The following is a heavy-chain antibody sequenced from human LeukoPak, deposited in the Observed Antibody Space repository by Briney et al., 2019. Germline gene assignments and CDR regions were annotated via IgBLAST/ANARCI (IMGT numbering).Heavy chain of an antibody. Sequence: ASVKVSCKASGYTFTSYGISWVRQAPGQGLEWMGWISAYNGNTNYAQKLQGRVTMTTDTSTSTAYMELRSLRSDDTAVYYCARDYYDSSGYYEVGYWGQGTLVTVSS. J-gene: IGHJ4*02. V-gene: IGHV1-18*01. CDR1: GYTFTSYG. CDR3: ARDYYDSSGYYEVGY. CDR2: ISAYNGNT. D-gene: IGHD3-22*01.